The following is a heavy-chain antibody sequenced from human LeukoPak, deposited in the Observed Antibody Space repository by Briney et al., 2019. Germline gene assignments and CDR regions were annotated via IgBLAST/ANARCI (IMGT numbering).Heavy chain of an antibody. CDR1: GGSISSYY. CDR2: IYYSGST. J-gene: IGHJ2*01. D-gene: IGHD5-18*01. Sequence: SETLSLTCTVSGGSISSYYWSWIRQPPGKGLEWIGYIYYSGSTNYNPSLMSRVTISVDTSKNQFSLKLSSVTAADTAVYYCARDGYSYGPNWYFDLWGRGTLVTVSS. CDR3: ARDGYSYGPNWYFDL. V-gene: IGHV4-59*01.